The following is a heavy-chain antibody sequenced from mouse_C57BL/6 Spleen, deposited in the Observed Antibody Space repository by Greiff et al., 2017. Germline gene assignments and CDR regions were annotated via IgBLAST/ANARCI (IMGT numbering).Heavy chain of an antibody. CDR2: IYPRSGNT. CDR1: GYTFTSYG. V-gene: IGHV1-81*01. Sequence: VQLQQSGAELARPGASVKLSCKASGYTFTSYGISWVKQRTGQGLERIGEIYPRSGNTYYNEKFKGKATLTADKSSRTAYMERRSLTSEDSAVYFCARSRYYVSSDWYFDVWGTGTTVTVSS. J-gene: IGHJ1*03. D-gene: IGHD1-1*01. CDR3: ARSRYYVSSDWYFDV.